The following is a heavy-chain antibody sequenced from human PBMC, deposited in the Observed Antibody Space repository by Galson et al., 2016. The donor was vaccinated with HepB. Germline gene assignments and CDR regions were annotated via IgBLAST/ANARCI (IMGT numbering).Heavy chain of an antibody. Sequence: TLSLTCAVSGDSTSSGSYYWSWIRRPAGAGLEWIGHISTSGRTKYNPSLKDRVTISLDTSKNQFSLSLNSVTAADTAVYYCARGITPFLRFDPWGQGTLVTVSS. CDR3: ARGITPFLRFDP. CDR2: ISTSGRT. V-gene: IGHV4-61*09. J-gene: IGHJ5*02. CDR1: GDSTSSGSYY.